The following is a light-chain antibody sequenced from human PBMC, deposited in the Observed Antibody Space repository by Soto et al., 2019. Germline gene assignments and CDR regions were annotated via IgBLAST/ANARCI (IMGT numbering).Light chain of an antibody. CDR2: GAS. J-gene: IGKJ2*01. CDR3: QQYSAWPNT. Sequence: EIVMTQSPVTLSVSPGQTATLSCRASQSVSDNLAWYRQRPGQAPRLLIYGASARASGIPVRFSGSGSGTEFTLTSSSLQSDDVAIYFCQQYSAWPNTFGQGTKLAI. V-gene: IGKV3-15*01. CDR1: QSVSDN.